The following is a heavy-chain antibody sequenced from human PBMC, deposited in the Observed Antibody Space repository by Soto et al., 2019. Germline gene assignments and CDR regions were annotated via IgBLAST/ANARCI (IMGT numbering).Heavy chain of an antibody. V-gene: IGHV4-59*01. CDR3: ARGVECRGYCINKPTWFDP. CDR2: IYYSGST. D-gene: IGHD2-8*01. J-gene: IGHJ5*02. Sequence: PSETLSLTCTVSGGSISSYYWSWIRQPPGKGLEWIGYIYYSGSTNYNPSLKSRVTISVDTSKNQFSLKLSSVTAADTAVYYCARGVECRGYCINKPTWFDPWGQGTLVTVSS. CDR1: GGSISSYY.